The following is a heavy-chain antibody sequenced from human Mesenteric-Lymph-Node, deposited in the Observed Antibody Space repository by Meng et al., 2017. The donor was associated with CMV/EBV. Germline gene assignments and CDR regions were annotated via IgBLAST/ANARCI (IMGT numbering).Heavy chain of an antibody. D-gene: IGHD2-15*01. Sequence: GESLKISCAASGFTFSSYGMHWVRQAPGKGLVWVSRINSDGSSTSYADSVKGRFTISRDNAKNTLYLQMNSLRAEDTAVYYCARDRLGSFDYWGQGTLVTVSS. CDR1: GFTFSSYG. CDR3: ARDRLGSFDY. CDR2: INSDGSST. J-gene: IGHJ4*02. V-gene: IGHV3-74*01.